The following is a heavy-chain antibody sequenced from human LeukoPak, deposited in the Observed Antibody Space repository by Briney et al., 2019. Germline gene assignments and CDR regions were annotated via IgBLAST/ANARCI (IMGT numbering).Heavy chain of an antibody. D-gene: IGHD3-10*01. CDR1: GYTFTSYD. CDR2: MNPNSGNT. CDR3: ARDRYYGSGSYYKVVAFYYMDV. Sequence: SVKVSCKASGYTFTSYDINWVRQATGQGLEWMGWMNPNSGNTGYAQKFQGRVTMTRNTSISTAYMELSSLRSEDTAVYYCARDRYYGSGSYYKVVAFYYMDVWGKGTTVTVSS. J-gene: IGHJ6*03. V-gene: IGHV1-8*01.